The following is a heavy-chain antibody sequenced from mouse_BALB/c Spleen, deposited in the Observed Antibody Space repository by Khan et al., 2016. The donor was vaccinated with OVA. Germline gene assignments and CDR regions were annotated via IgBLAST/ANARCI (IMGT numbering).Heavy chain of an antibody. CDR2: LIPNRGGT. J-gene: IGHJ3*01. D-gene: IGHD2-14*01. CDR3: SRDGAYYRYSWFAY. CDR1: GYTFTEYT. V-gene: IGHV1-18*01. Sequence: EVQLQQSGPELVKSGASVKISCKTSGYTFTEYTMHWVKQSHGKSLEWIGGLIPNRGGTRYNQKFKGKATLTVDKSSSPAYMELRSLTSEDSAVYYCSRDGAYYRYSWFAYWGQGTLVTVSA.